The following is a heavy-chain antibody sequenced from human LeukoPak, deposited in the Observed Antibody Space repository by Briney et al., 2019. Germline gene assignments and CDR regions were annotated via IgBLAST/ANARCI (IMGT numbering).Heavy chain of an antibody. Sequence: PGRSLRLSCAASGFTFSSYAMHWVRQAPGKGLEWVAVISYDGSNKYYADSVKGRFTISRDNSKSTLYLQMNSLRAEDTAVYYCARLAVAANTGVYWGQGTLVTVSS. CDR2: ISYDGSNK. CDR3: ARLAVAANTGVY. D-gene: IGHD6-19*01. V-gene: IGHV3-30*04. J-gene: IGHJ4*02. CDR1: GFTFSSYA.